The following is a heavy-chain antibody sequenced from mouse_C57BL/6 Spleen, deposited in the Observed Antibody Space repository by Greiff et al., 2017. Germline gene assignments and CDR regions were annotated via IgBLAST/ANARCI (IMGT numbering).Heavy chain of an antibody. CDR3: ARHGYSSWFAY. V-gene: IGHV5-17*01. CDR1: GFTFSDYG. J-gene: IGHJ3*01. Sequence: EVKLVESGGGLVKPGGSLKLSCAASGFTFSDYGMHWVRQAPEKGLEWVAYISSGSSTIYYADTVKGRFTISRDNAKHTLFLQMTSLRSGDTAMYYCARHGYSSWFAYWGQGTLVTVSA. D-gene: IGHD2-3*01. CDR2: ISSGSSTI.